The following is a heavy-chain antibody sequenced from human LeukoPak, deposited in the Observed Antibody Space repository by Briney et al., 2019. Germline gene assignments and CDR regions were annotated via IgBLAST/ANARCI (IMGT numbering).Heavy chain of an antibody. CDR1: GFTFSSYA. J-gene: IGHJ4*02. CDR3: AKITMIVVVTRIDY. D-gene: IGHD3-22*01. CDR2: ISGSGGST. Sequence: GGSLRLSCAASGFTFSSYAMSWVRQAPGKGLEWVSAISGSGGSTYYADSVKGRFTISRDNSKNTLHLQMNSLRAEDTAVYYCAKITMIVVVTRIDYWGQGTLVTVSS. V-gene: IGHV3-23*01.